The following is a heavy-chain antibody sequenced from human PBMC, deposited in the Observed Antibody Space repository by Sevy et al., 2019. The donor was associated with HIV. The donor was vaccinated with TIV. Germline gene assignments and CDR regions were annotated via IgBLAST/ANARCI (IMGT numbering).Heavy chain of an antibody. CDR3: ARDIPPYYDILTGSDY. Sequence: GVSLRLSCAASGFTFSSYSMNWVRQAPGKGLEWVSSISSSSSYIYYADSVKGRFTISRDNAKNSLYLQMNSLRAEDTAVYYCARDIPPYYDILTGSDYWGQGTLVTVSS. J-gene: IGHJ4*02. D-gene: IGHD3-9*01. CDR1: GFTFSSYS. CDR2: ISSSSSYI. V-gene: IGHV3-21*01.